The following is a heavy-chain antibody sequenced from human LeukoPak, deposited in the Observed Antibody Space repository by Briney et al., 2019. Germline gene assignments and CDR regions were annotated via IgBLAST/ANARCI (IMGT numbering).Heavy chain of an antibody. V-gene: IGHV4-30-4*08. CDR1: GGSISSGDYY. Sequence: PSETLSLTCTVSGGSISSGDYYWSWIRQPPGKGLEWIGYIYYSGSTYYNPSLKSRVTISVDTSKNQFSLMLSSVTAADTAVYYCARGGTYYDFWSGYSWFDPWGQGTLVTVSS. CDR3: ARGGTYYDFWSGYSWFDP. D-gene: IGHD3-3*01. J-gene: IGHJ5*02. CDR2: IYYSGST.